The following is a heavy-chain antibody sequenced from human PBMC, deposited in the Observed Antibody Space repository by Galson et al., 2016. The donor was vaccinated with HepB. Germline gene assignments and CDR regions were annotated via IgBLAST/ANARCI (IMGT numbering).Heavy chain of an antibody. J-gene: IGHJ6*02. V-gene: IGHV4-4*02. Sequence: SETLSLTCAVSGGSISSSFWWSWVRQPPGKGPEWIGEIYHSESANYESSLKNRVTISLDKSKNQFSLKLSSVTAADTAVYYCARRGIFGVVGGLDVWGQGTTVAVSS. CDR3: ARRGIFGVVGGLDV. CDR2: IYHSESA. D-gene: IGHD3-3*01. CDR1: GGSISSSFW.